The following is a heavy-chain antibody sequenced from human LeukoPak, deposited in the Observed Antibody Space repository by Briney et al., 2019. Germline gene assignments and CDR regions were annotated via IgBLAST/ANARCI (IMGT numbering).Heavy chain of an antibody. CDR1: GYTFTGYY. CDR3: ARVVPYCSSTSCSRGGYYYYYYMDV. CDR2: INPNSGGT. D-gene: IGHD2-2*01. V-gene: IGHV1-2*02. J-gene: IGHJ6*03. Sequence: ASVKVSCKASGYTFTGYYMHWVRQAPGQGLEWMGWINPNSGGTNYAQKFQGRVTMTRDTSISTAYMELSRLRSDDTAAYYCARVVPYCSSTSCSRGGYYYYYYMDVWGKGTTVTVSS.